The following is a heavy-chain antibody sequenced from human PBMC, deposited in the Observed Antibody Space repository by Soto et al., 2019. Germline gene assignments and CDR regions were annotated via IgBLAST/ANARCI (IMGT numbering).Heavy chain of an antibody. D-gene: IGHD3-10*01. CDR2: IYHSGST. CDR3: ARSGLLWFGTPLGFDY. CDR1: GGSISSGGYS. V-gene: IGHV4-30-2*01. Sequence: TLSLTCAVSGGSISSGGYSWSWIRQPPGKGLEWIGYIYHSGSTYYNPSLKSRVTISVDRSKNQFSLKLSSVTAADTAVYYCARSGLLWFGTPLGFDYWVQGTLVTVSS. J-gene: IGHJ4*02.